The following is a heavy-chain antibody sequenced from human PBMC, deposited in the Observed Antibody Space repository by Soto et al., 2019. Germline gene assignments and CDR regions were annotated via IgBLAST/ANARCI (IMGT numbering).Heavy chain of an antibody. J-gene: IGHJ5*02. Sequence: SETLSLTCSVSSDSVSNTGYYWSWIRQAPGKGLEWIGYVYYTGSTYYNPSLMSRLTISVDTSKNQFSLKLTSVTAAETAVYYCVRTARQGAVAPHWFDRWGQGTQVTVSS. D-gene: IGHD2-21*02. V-gene: IGHV4-30-4*08. CDR3: VRTARQGAVAPHWFDR. CDR2: VYYTGST. CDR1: SDSVSNTGYY.